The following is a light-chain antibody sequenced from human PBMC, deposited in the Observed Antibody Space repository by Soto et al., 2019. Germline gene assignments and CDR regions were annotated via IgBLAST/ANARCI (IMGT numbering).Light chain of an antibody. CDR2: GAS. Sequence: ERVMTQSPATLSVSPGERATLSCRASQSVSSNLAWYQQKPGQAPRLLIYGASTRATGIPARFSGSGSGTEFTLTISSLQSEDFAVYYCQQYNNWPPSFGQGTRREIK. J-gene: IGKJ5*01. V-gene: IGKV3-15*01. CDR3: QQYNNWPPS. CDR1: QSVSSN.